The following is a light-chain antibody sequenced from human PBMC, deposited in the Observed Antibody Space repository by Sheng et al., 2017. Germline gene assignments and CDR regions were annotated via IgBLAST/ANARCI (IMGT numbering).Light chain of an antibody. V-gene: IGKV3D-15*01. J-gene: IGKJ3*01. CDR3: QQSAA. Sequence: EIVMTQSPATLSVSPGERATLSCRASQSVSFNLAWYQQKPGQAPRLLIYGASTRATGIPDRFSGSGSGTDFTLTISRLEPEDFGVYYCQQSAAFGPWDQSGYQT. CDR2: GAS. CDR1: QSVSFN.